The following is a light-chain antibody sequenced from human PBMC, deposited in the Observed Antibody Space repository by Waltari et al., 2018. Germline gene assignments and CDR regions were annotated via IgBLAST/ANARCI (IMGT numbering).Light chain of an antibody. J-gene: IGKJ1*01. V-gene: IGKV3-20*01. Sequence: EIVLTQSPGTLSLSPGERGTLSCRASQSVGRSLCWYQQIHGQAPRLLIYDASTRATGTPDRFSGGGSGTDFSLTISRLEPEDFAVYYCQMYVRLPVTFGQGTKVEI. CDR3: QMYVRLPVT. CDR1: QSVGRS. CDR2: DAS.